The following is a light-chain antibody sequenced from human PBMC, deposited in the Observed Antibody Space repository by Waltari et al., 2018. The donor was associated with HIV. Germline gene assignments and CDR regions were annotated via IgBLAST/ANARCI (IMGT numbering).Light chain of an antibody. J-gene: IGKJ4*01. CDR1: ESVSSS. CDR2: RAS. Sequence: DIQMTQPPSSLSASVGDRVTITCRASESVSSSLAWYQQKPGKAPNLLIYRASTFESGVPSRFSGSGSGTEFTLTISSLQPDDFATYYCQQYISYPFTFGGGTKVEIK. V-gene: IGKV1-5*03. CDR3: QQYISYPFT.